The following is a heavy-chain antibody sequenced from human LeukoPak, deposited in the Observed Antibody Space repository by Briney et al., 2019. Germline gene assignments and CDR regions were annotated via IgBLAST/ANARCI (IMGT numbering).Heavy chain of an antibody. CDR3: ARGHEDGYNAGEVFDY. Sequence: GASVKVSCKASGYTFTSYGISWVRQAPGQGLEWMGWISAYNGNTNYAQKLQGRVTMTTDTSTSTAYMELRSLRSDDTAVYYCARGHEDGYNAGEVFDYWGQGTLVTVSS. J-gene: IGHJ4*02. CDR2: ISAYNGNT. CDR1: GYTFTSYG. V-gene: IGHV1-18*01. D-gene: IGHD5-24*01.